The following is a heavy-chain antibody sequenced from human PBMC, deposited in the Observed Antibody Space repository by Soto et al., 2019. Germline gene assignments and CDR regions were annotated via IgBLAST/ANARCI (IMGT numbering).Heavy chain of an antibody. D-gene: IGHD6-6*01. V-gene: IGHV3-74*01. Sequence: GGSLRLSCAASGFSFSSYWMHWVRQAPGKGLVWVSRINSDGSSTSYADSVKGRFTISRDNAKNTLYLQMNSLRAEDTAVYYCARAISSSRNYSYYYMDVWVKATTVTFSS. J-gene: IGHJ6*03. CDR1: GFSFSSYW. CDR2: INSDGSST. CDR3: ARAISSSRNYSYYYMDV.